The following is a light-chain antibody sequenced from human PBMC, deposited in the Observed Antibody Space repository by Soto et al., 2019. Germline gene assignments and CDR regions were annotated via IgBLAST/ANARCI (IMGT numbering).Light chain of an antibody. V-gene: IGLV1-47*02. CDR2: TNN. J-gene: IGLJ2*01. Sequence: QSVLTQPPSVSGTPGQRVKVSCSGGRSNIGSNTVHWYQQLPGAAPKLLIYTNNQRPSGVPDRFSGSKSGTSASLAISGLRSDDEADFYCASWDDSLSGVVFGGGTKLTVL. CDR1: RSNIGSNT. CDR3: ASWDDSLSGVV.